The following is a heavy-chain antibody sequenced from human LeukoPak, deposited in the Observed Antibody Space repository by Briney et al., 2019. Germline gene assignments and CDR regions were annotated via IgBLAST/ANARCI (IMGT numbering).Heavy chain of an antibody. CDR2: IKHSGST. J-gene: IGHJ5*02. V-gene: IGHV4-34*01. Sequence: SETLSLTCAVYGGSFSGYYWSWIRQPPGKGLEWIGEIKHSGSTNYNPSLKSRVTISVDTSKNQFSLKLSSVTAADTAVYYCAREREDIVVVPAAIRRDWFDPWGQGTLVTVSS. D-gene: IGHD2-2*02. CDR1: GGSFSGYY. CDR3: AREREDIVVVPAAIRRDWFDP.